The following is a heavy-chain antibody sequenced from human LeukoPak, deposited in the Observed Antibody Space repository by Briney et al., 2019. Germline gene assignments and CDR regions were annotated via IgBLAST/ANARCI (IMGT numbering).Heavy chain of an antibody. CDR1: GASVSTTAYF. V-gene: IGHV4-61*02. CDR3: ASYREAYDLYPHGLDV. D-gene: IGHD5-24*01. CDR2: IYASGNT. Sequence: SETLSLTCSVSGASVSTTAYFWNWIRQPGGEGLEWIGRIYASGNTHYNPSRKSRVTMSLDTSKNQFSLTMNSVTAADSAVYFCASYREAYDLYPHGLDVWGRGTVVTVSS. J-gene: IGHJ3*01.